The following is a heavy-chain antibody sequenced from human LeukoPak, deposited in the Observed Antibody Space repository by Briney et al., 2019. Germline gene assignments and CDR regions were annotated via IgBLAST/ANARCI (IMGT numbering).Heavy chain of an antibody. Sequence: SEILSLTCAVYGGSFSGHYWSWIRQPPGKGLEWIGFIFYSGTTNYNPSLKGRVTISVDTSKNQFSLKLSSVTAADTAVYYCARGGWNKFDYWGQGTLVTVSS. D-gene: IGHD3-22*01. CDR3: ARGGWNKFDY. CDR1: GGSFSGHY. J-gene: IGHJ4*02. CDR2: IFYSGTT. V-gene: IGHV4-59*11.